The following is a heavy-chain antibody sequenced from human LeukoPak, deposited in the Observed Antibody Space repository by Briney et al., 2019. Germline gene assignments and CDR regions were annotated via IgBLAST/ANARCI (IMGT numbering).Heavy chain of an antibody. J-gene: IGHJ4*02. D-gene: IGHD6-13*01. CDR1: GGSISSYY. CDR3: ARLKVRSGWLRNSVRRSPGKFDY. V-gene: IGHV4-59*12. CDR2: IYYSGST. Sequence: SETLSLTCTVSGGSISSYYWSWIRQPPGKGLEWIGYIYYSGSTNYNPSLKSRVTISVDTSKNQFSLKLSSVTAADTAVYYCARLKVRSGWLRNSVRRSPGKFDYWGQGTLVTVSS.